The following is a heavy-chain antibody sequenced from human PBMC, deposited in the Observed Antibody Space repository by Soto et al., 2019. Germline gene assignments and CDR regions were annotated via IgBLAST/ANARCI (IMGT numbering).Heavy chain of an antibody. CDR3: ARARMVRGIIYYCGMDV. Sequence: QVQLQESGPGLVKSSQTLSLTCTVSGGSISSDGNYWSWIRQHPGKGLEWIGDIYYSGSTNYNPSLMSRVTVSVDTSKNQSSLVLNSVTAADTAVDYCARARMVRGIIYYCGMDVWGQGTTVTVSS. CDR2: IYYSGST. D-gene: IGHD3-10*01. J-gene: IGHJ6*02. V-gene: IGHV4-31*03. CDR1: GGSISSDGNY.